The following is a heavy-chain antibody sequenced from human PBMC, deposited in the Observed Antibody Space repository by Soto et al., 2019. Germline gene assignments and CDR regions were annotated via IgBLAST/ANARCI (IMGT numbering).Heavy chain of an antibody. J-gene: IGHJ4*02. V-gene: IGHV1-2*02. D-gene: IGHD5-18*01. Sequence: VASVKVSCKASGYTFSDYYLHWLRQAPGQGLEWMGWISPKSGGTHYALKFEGRVTLTTDTSISTAFMELSRLTSDDTAVYYCARGPRTQLWFPNVYWGQGTLVTVSS. CDR1: GYTFSDYY. CDR2: ISPKSGGT. CDR3: ARGPRTQLWFPNVY.